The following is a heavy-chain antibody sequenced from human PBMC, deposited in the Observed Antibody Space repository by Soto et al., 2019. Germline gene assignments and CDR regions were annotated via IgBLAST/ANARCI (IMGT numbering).Heavy chain of an antibody. D-gene: IGHD3-22*01. CDR3: AMYYYDSSGPVVDAFDI. CDR1: GYTFTSYG. Sequence: ASVKVSCKASGYTFTSYGISWVRQAPGQGLEWVGWISAYNGNTNYAQKLQGRVTMTTDTSTSTAYMELRSLRSDDTAVYYCAMYYYDSSGPVVDAFDIWGQGTTVTVSS. V-gene: IGHV1-18*01. J-gene: IGHJ3*02. CDR2: ISAYNGNT.